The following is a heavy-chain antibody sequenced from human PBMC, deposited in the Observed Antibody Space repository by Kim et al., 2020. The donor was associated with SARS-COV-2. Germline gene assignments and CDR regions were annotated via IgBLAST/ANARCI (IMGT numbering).Heavy chain of an antibody. Sequence: GTTYYAASVKGRFTISRDNSRNTAYLQMNSLRAEDTAVYYCAGHGGSSSWGLGTLVTVSS. CDR2: GTT. CDR3: AGHGGSSS. J-gene: IGHJ5*02. D-gene: IGHD3-16*01. V-gene: IGHV3-23*01.